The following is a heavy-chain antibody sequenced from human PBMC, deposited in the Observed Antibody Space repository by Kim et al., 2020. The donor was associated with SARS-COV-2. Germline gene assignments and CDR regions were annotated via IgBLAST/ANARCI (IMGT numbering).Heavy chain of an antibody. Sequence: ANYAQKFQGRVTITADESTSTAYMELSSLRSEDTAVYYCNTGDGYYYMDVWGKGTTVTVSS. CDR3: NTGDGYYYMDV. V-gene: IGHV1-69*01. CDR2: A. J-gene: IGHJ6*03.